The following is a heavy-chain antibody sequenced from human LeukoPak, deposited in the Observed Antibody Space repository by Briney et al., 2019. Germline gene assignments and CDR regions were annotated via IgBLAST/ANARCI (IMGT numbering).Heavy chain of an antibody. D-gene: IGHD3-9*01. CDR3: ARSRRYFDWSRLGDI. CDR2: ISGDNGNT. CDR1: GYTFSSYG. J-gene: IGHJ3*02. Sequence: ASVKVSCKTSGYTFSSYGVSWVRQAPGQGLEWMGWISGDNGNTNYAQKLQGRVTMTTDTSTSTAYMELRSLRSDDTAVYYCARSRRYFDWSRLGDIWGQGTMVTVSS. V-gene: IGHV1-18*01.